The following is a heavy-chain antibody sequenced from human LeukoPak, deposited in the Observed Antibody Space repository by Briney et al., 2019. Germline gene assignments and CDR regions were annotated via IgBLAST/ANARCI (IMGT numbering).Heavy chain of an antibody. V-gene: IGHV4-38-2*02. D-gene: IGHD3-3*01. CDR2: IYHSGST. CDR3: ARDRYDFWSGPYFQH. CDR1: GDSISSGNY. J-gene: IGHJ1*01. Sequence: SETLSLTCTVSGDSISSGNYWGWIRQPPGKGLEWIGSIYHSGSTYYNPSLKSRVTISVDTSKNQFSLKLSSVTAADTAVYYCARDRYDFWSGPYFQHWGQGTLVTVSS.